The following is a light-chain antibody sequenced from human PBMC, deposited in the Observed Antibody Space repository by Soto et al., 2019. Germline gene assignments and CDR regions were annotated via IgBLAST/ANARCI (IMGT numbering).Light chain of an antibody. CDR3: QQRSNWIT. CDR1: QSVSSY. CDR2: GAS. J-gene: IGKJ5*01. Sequence: EIVLTQSPATLSLSPWERATLSCRASQSVSSYLAWYQQKAGQAPRLLIYGASSRATGIPDRFSGSGAGTDFTLTISRLEPEDFAVYYCQQRSNWITFGQGTRLEIK. V-gene: IGKV3D-11*02.